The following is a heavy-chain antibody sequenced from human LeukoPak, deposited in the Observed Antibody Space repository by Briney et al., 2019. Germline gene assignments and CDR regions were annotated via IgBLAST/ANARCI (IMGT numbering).Heavy chain of an antibody. V-gene: IGHV4-61*02. CDR2: IYTSGST. CDR3: AREQLESYETDY. Sequence: SQTLSLTCTVSGGSISSGSYYWSWIRQPAGKGLEWFGRIYTSGSTNYNPSLKSRVTISVDTSKNQLSLKLSSVTAADTAVYYCAREQLESYETDYWGQGALVTVSS. J-gene: IGHJ4*02. D-gene: IGHD1-1*01. CDR1: GGSISSGSYY.